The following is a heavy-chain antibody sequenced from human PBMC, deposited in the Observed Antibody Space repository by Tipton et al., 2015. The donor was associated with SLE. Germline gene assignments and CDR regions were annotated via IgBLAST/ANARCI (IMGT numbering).Heavy chain of an antibody. V-gene: IGHV4-30-4*01. CDR3: ARGLAYDYVWGSYRQYYFDY. D-gene: IGHD3-16*02. J-gene: IGHJ4*02. CDR2: VYYSGST. CDR1: GGSISSGDYY. Sequence: LRLSCTVSGGSISSGDYYWSWIRQPPGKGLEWIGYVYYSGSTYYNPSLKSRVTISVDTSKNQFSLKLSSVTAADTAVYYCARGLAYDYVWGSYRQYYFDYWGQGTLVTVSS.